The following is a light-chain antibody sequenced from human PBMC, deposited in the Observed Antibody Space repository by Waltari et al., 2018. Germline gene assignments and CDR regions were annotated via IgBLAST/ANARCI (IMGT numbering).Light chain of an antibody. J-gene: IGKJ1*01. CDR2: AAS. V-gene: IGKV1-NL1*01. CDR3: QQYYSTPRT. Sequence: DIQMTQSPSSLSASVGDRVTITCRASQGIDNSLAWYQQKPGKAPKLLLYAASRLESGVPSRLSGSGSGTDYTLTISSLQPEDVATYYCQQYYSTPRTFGQGTKVEIK. CDR1: QGIDNS.